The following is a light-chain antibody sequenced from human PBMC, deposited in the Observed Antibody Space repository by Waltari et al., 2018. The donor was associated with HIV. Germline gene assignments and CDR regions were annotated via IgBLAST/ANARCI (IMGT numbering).Light chain of an antibody. V-gene: IGKV2-30*01. J-gene: IGKJ2*01. CDR3: MQGSYWPYT. CDR2: KIS. Sequence: DIVMTQSPLSLPVALGQPASISCRSSQSLVYSDGTTYVNWIQQRPGQSPRRLIYKISARDSGVPARFSGSGSGSDFTLKISRVEAEDVGVYYCMQGSYWPYTFGQGTKLELK. CDR1: QSLVYSDGTTY.